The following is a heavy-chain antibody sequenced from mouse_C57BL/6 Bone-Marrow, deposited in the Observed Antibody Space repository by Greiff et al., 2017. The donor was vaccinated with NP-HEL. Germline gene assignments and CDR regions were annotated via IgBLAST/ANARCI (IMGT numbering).Heavy chain of an antibody. J-gene: IGHJ3*01. D-gene: IGHD1-1*01. CDR2: ISSGSSTI. CDR1: GFTFSDYG. V-gene: IGHV5-17*01. Sequence: EVKLVESGGGLVKPGGSLKLSCAASGFTFSDYGMHWVRQAPEKGLEWVAYISSGSSTIYYADTVKGRFTISRDNAKNTLFLQMTSLRSEDTAMYYCARNGDGSSYGAYWGQGTLVTVSA. CDR3: ARNGDGSSYGAY.